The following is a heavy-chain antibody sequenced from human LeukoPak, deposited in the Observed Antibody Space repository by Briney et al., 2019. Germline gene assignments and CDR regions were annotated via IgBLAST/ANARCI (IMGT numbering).Heavy chain of an antibody. Sequence: PGGSLRLSCAASGFTFSSYGMSWVRQAPGKGLEWVSAISGSGGSTYYADSVKGRFTISRDNSKNTLYLQMNSLRAEDTAVYYCAKDLWDSVVVIGPLPNWGQGTLVTVSS. CDR3: AKDLWDSVVVIGPLPN. V-gene: IGHV3-23*01. D-gene: IGHD3-22*01. CDR1: GFTFSSYG. J-gene: IGHJ4*02. CDR2: ISGSGGST.